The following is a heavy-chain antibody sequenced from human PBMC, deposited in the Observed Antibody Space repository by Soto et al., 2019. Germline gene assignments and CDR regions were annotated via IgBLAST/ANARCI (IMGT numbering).Heavy chain of an antibody. CDR1: GFSVSTRGVG. CDR3: ARDSSGWYGFDY. J-gene: IGHJ4*02. D-gene: IGHD6-19*01. Sequence: QITLKESGPTLVKPTQTLTLTCTFSGFSVSTRGVGVGGIGQPPGKALEWLALIYWDDDERYSPSLKIRLTITKDTSKNQVVLTMTNMDPVDTATYYCARDSSGWYGFDYWGQGTLVTVSS. V-gene: IGHV2-5*02. CDR2: IYWDDDE.